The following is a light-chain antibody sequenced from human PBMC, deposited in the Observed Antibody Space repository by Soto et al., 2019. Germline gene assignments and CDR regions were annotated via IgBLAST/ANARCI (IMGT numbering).Light chain of an antibody. CDR3: QQRSNWLT. V-gene: IGKV3-11*01. CDR2: DAS. CDR1: QSVSSY. J-gene: IGKJ4*01. Sequence: EIVLTQSPATLYLSPGERATLSCRASQSVSSYLAWYQQKPGQAPRLLNYDASNRATVIPARFSGSGSGTDFTLTISSLEPEDFAVYYCQQRSNWLTFGGGTKVEIK.